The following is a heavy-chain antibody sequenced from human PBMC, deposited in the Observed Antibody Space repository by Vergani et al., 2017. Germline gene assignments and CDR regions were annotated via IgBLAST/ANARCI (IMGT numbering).Heavy chain of an antibody. CDR2: ISYDGSNK. J-gene: IGHJ4*02. CDR3: ARGEVPAAI. V-gene: IGHV3-30-3*01. D-gene: IGHD2-2*01. Sequence: QVQLVESGGGVVQPGRSLRLSCAASGFTFSSYAMHWVRQAPGKGLEWVAVISYDGSNKYYADSVKGRFTISRDNAKNSLYLQMNSLRAEDTAVYYCARGEVPAAIWGQGTLVTVSS. CDR1: GFTFSSYA.